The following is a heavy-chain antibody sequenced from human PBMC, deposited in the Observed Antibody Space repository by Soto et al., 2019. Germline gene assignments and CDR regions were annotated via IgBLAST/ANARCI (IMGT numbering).Heavy chain of an antibody. D-gene: IGHD3-10*01. CDR1: GGSISSYY. CDR2: IYYSGST. J-gene: IGHJ6*02. V-gene: IGHV4-59*01. CDR3: AREWVRGDQHYYYYYGMDV. Sequence: SETLSLTCTVSGGSISSYYWSWIRQPPWKGLEWIGYIYYSGSTNYNPSLKSRVTISVDTSKNQFSLKLSSVTAADTAVYYCAREWVRGDQHYYYYYGMDVWGQGTTVTVSS.